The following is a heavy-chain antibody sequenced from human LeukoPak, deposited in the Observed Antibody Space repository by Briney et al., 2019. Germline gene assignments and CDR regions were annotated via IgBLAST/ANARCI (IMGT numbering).Heavy chain of an antibody. Sequence: ASVKVSCKASGYTFTSYYMHWVRQAPGQGLEWMGIINPTGGSTSYAQKFQGRVTMTRDTSTTTVYMELSSLRSEDTALYFCARDQCTSTLCHLPGYWGQGTLVTVSS. CDR1: GYTFTSYY. CDR2: INPTGGST. J-gene: IGHJ4*02. D-gene: IGHD2/OR15-2a*01. V-gene: IGHV1-46*01. CDR3: ARDQCTSTLCHLPGY.